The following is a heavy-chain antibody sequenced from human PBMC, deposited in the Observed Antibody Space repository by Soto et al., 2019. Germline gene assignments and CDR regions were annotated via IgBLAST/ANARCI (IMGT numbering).Heavy chain of an antibody. D-gene: IGHD3-3*01. J-gene: IGHJ4*02. CDR3: AGRESGVWSGQGGY. V-gene: IGHV1-18*04. CDR2: SSAYNGNT. Sequence: QVQLVQSVAEVKKPGASVKVSCKASGYTFTSYGIRWVRQAPGQGLEWMGWSSAYNGNTNYAQKLQGRVTMTTDTSTSTAYMELRSMRSDDTAVYYCAGRESGVWSGQGGYWGQGTLVTVSS. CDR1: GYTFTSYG.